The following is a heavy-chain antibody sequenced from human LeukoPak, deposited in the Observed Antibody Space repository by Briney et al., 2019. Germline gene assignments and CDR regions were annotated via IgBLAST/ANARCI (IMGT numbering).Heavy chain of an antibody. Sequence: SETLSLTCAVYGGSFSGYYWSWIRQPPGKGLEWIGEINHSGSTNYNPSLKTRVTMSVDTSKNQFSLKLSSVTAADTAVYYCASIGGYDDYWGQGTLVTVSS. CDR3: ASIGGYDDY. J-gene: IGHJ4*02. CDR1: GGSFSGYY. D-gene: IGHD5-12*01. V-gene: IGHV4-34*01. CDR2: INHSGST.